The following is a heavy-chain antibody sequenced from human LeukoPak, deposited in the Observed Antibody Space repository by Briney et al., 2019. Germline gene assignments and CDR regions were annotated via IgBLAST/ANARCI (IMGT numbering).Heavy chain of an antibody. CDR3: AIPGSNYDFWSGYYTSGMDV. Sequence: GGSLRLSCAASGFTFSSYAMSWVRQAPGKGLEWVSAISGSGGSTYYADSVKGRFTISRDNAKNSLYLQMNSLRAEDTAVYYCAIPGSNYDFWSGYYTSGMDVWGQGTTVTVSS. V-gene: IGHV3-23*01. CDR1: GFTFSSYA. D-gene: IGHD3-3*01. CDR2: ISGSGGST. J-gene: IGHJ6*02.